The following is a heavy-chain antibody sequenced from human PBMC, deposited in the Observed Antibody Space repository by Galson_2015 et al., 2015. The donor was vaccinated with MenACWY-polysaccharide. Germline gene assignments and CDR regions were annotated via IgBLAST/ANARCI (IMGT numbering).Heavy chain of an antibody. Sequence: CKASGYIFTNYAMHWVRQAPGQSFEWMGWISAGNGRTEYSQKFQARVTITRDTSASTAYMEVSSLRSEDTAVYYCARDSENLDYWGQGTLVTVSS. J-gene: IGHJ4*02. CDR3: ARDSENLDY. V-gene: IGHV1-3*01. CDR2: ISAGNGRT. D-gene: IGHD6-19*01. CDR1: GYIFTNYA.